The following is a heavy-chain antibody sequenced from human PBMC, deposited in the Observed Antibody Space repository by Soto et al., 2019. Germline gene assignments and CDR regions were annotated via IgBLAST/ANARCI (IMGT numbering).Heavy chain of an antibody. CDR2: VYDSGST. Sequence: SETLSLTCTVSGGSISSYYWSWIRQPPGKELEYIGYVYDSGSTNYNPSLKSRVTISVDTSKNQFSLKLSSVTAADTAVYYCAGHYGSGSYGMDVWGQGTTVTVSS. CDR1: GGSISSYY. CDR3: AGHYGSGSYGMDV. D-gene: IGHD3-10*01. J-gene: IGHJ6*02. V-gene: IGHV4-59*08.